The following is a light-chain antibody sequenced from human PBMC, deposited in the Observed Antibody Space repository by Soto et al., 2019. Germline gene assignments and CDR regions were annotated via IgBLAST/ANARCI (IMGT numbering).Light chain of an antibody. J-gene: IGKJ1*01. V-gene: IGKV1-5*03. CDR3: QQYNSSPWT. CDR1: QSISSW. CDR2: KAS. Sequence: DIKMNQSPSTLSASVGDRVTITCRASQSISSWLAWYQQKPGKAPKLLIYKASSLESGVPSRFSGSGSGTEFTLTISSLQPDDFATYYCQQYNSSPWTFGQGTKVEIK.